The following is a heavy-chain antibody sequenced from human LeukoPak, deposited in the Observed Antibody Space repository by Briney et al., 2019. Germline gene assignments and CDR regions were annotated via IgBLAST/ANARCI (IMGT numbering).Heavy chain of an antibody. CDR3: ARGRITMVRGPLGP. CDR1: GGSISSGGYY. V-gene: IGHV4-31*03. CDR2: IYYSGTT. Sequence: PSQTLSLTCTVSGGSISSGGYYWSWIRQHPGKGLEWIGYIYYSGTTYYNPSLKSRVTISVDTSKNQFSLMLSSVTAADTAVYYCARGRITMVRGPLGPWGQGTLVTVSS. J-gene: IGHJ5*02. D-gene: IGHD3-10*01.